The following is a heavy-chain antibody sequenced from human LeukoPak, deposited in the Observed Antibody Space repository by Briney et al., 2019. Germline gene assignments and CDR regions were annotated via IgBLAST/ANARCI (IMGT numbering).Heavy chain of an antibody. CDR1: GGSISSHY. D-gene: IGHD3-3*01. V-gene: IGHV4-59*11. J-gene: IGHJ6*03. CDR2: IYYSGST. Sequence: SETLSLTCTVSGGSISSHYWSWIRQPPGKGLEWIGYIYYSGSTNYNPSLKSRVTISVDTSKNQLSLKLSSVTAADTAVYYCARTYYDFWSGLSGYYYYLDVWGKGTTVTVSS. CDR3: ARTYYDFWSGLSGYYYYLDV.